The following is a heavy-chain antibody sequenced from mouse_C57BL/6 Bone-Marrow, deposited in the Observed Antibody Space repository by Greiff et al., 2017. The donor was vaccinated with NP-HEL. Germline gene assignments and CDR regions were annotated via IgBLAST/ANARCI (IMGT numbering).Heavy chain of an antibody. Sequence: QVQLQQSGAELVKPGASVKMSCKASGYTFTSYWITWVKQRPGHGLEWIGDIYPGSGSTNYNEKFKSKATLTVDTSSSTAYMQLSSLTSEDSAVYYCARVCYYFDYWGKGTTLTVSS. V-gene: IGHV1-55*01. CDR1: GYTFTSYW. CDR3: ARVCYYFDY. J-gene: IGHJ2*01. CDR2: IYPGSGST.